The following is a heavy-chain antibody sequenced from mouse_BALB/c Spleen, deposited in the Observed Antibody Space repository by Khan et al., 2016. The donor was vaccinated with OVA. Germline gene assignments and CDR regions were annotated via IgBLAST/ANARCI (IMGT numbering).Heavy chain of an antibody. CDR1: GFTFSTYG. D-gene: IGHD1-1*01. Sequence: EVELVESGGDVVKPGGSLKLSCAASGFTFSTYGMSWVRQTPDKRLEWVATVSTGGHYTYYPDTVKGRFTISRDNAKNTLYRLMKSLKSEDTAMFYCARLAYYYDSEGFAYWGQGTLVTVSA. CDR2: VSTGGHYT. CDR3: ARLAYYYDSEGFAY. V-gene: IGHV5-6*01. J-gene: IGHJ3*01.